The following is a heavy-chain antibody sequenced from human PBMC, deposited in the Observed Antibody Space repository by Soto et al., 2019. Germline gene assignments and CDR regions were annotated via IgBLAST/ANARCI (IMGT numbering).Heavy chain of an antibody. V-gene: IGHV4-30-4*01. J-gene: IGHJ6*02. D-gene: IGHD3-10*01. CDR1: GGSISSVDYY. Sequence: SSETLSLTCTVSGGSISSVDYYWSWIRQPPGKGLEWIGYIYYSGSTYYNPSLKSRVTISVDTSKNQFSLRLSSVTAADTAVYYCAREGGMVRGESVCYYYGMDVWGLGTTVTVSS. CDR3: AREGGMVRGESVCYYYGMDV. CDR2: IYYSGST.